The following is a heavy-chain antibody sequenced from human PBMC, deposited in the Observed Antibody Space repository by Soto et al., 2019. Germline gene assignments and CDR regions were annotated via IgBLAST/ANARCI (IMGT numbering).Heavy chain of an antibody. CDR1: GFRFSDYD. V-gene: IGHV3-11*01. CDR3: AKEGASRPTHYFDY. CDR2: ISRTAKTK. J-gene: IGHJ4*02. D-gene: IGHD6-6*01. Sequence: QVQLVESGGGLVKPGGSLRLSCTASGFRFSDYDVSWIRQAPGKGLDWISYISRTAKTKYYTDSVQGRFTISRDNAKNSLYLQMNSLTAEDTAVYYCAKEGASRPTHYFDYWGRGTLVTVSS.